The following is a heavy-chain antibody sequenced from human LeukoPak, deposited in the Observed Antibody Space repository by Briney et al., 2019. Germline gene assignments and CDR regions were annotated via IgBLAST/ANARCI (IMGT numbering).Heavy chain of an antibody. CDR2: TYYRSKWYN. J-gene: IGHJ3*02. CDR1: GDSVSSNSAT. D-gene: IGHD5-18*01. CDR3: ARADTTVGLDAFDI. Sequence: SQTLSLTCAISGDSVSSNSATWNWLSQSPSRGLEWLGRTYYRSKWYNDYAVSVKSRININPDTPKNQFSLQLNSVTPEDTAVYYCARADTTVGLDAFDIWGQGTMVTVSS. V-gene: IGHV6-1*01.